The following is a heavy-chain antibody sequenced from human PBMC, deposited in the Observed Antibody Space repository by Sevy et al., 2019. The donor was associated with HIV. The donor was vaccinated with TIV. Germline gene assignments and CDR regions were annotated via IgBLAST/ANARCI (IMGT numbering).Heavy chain of an antibody. CDR1: GFSFRDSA. Sequence: GGSLRLSCEASGFSFRDSAVHWVRQPFGKGLEWVGRIKSKGDNYATLYSSSVKGRFIISRDDSSNTAYLQMNSLQTEDTAIYYCRSLDLVVTGATFRGRNQKPIDWWGQGSLVTVSS. D-gene: IGHD2-21*02. V-gene: IGHV3-73*01. CDR3: RSLDLVVTGATFRGRNQKPIDW. CDR2: IKSKGDNYAT. J-gene: IGHJ4*02.